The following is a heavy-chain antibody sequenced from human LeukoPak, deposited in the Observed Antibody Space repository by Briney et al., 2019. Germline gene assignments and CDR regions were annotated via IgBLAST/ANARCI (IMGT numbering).Heavy chain of an antibody. CDR2: ISSSSSYI. J-gene: IGHJ4*02. D-gene: IGHD6-13*01. V-gene: IGHV3-21*01. CDR3: ARDLCPWYSSSCRYFDY. Sequence: GGSLRLSCAASGFTFSSYSMNWVRQAPGKGLEWVSSISSSSSYIYYADSVKGRFTISRDSAKDSLYLQMNSLRAEDTAVYYCARDLCPWYSSSCRYFDYWGQGTLVTVSS. CDR1: GFTFSSYS.